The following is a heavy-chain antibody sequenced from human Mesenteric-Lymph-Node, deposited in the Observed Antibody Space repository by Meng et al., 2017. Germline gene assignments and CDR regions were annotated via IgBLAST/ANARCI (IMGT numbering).Heavy chain of an antibody. J-gene: IGHJ5*02. CDR1: GGSSRSVDSY. CDR2: IYYSGST. Sequence: QVRLADAGPGRVKSSQTLSLPCTVSGGSSRSVDSYWSWIRQPPGKGLEWIGYIYYSGSTYDNPSLKSRVTISVDTSKNQFSLKLSSVTAADTAVYYCASNPTGTRGNWFDPWGQGTLVTVSS. D-gene: IGHD1-7*01. CDR3: ASNPTGTRGNWFDP. V-gene: IGHV4-30-4*01.